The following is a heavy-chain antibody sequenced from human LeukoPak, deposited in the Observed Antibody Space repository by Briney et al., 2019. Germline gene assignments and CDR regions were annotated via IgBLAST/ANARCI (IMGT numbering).Heavy chain of an antibody. CDR2: SYSGGSS. CDR3: AREEHYRRYFAL. Sequence: PGGSLRLSCAACGFTVSSNYMSWVRQAPGKGLEWVSVSYSGGSSYYADSVKGRFTISRDNSKNTLYLQMNTLRAEDTAVYFCAREEHYRRYFALWGRGTLVTVSS. CDR1: GFTVSSNY. D-gene: IGHD3-16*02. J-gene: IGHJ2*01. V-gene: IGHV3-53*01.